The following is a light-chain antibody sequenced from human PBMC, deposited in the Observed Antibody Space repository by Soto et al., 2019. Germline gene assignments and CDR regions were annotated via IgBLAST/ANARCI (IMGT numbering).Light chain of an antibody. CDR2: EVS. CDR3: SSYTRSNPWV. CDR1: SSDVGGYNY. Sequence: QSALTQPASVSGSPGQSITISCTGTSSDVGGYNYVSWYQQHPGKAPKLMIYEVSNRPSAVSNRFSGSKSGNTASLTISGLQAEDEADYYCSSYTRSNPWVFGGGTKLTVL. J-gene: IGLJ3*02. V-gene: IGLV2-14*01.